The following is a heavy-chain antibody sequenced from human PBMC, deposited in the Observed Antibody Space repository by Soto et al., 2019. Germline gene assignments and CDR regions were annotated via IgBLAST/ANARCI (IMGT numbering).Heavy chain of an antibody. CDR2: LNSGGGTT. Sequence: GGSLILSCAAFGFDIVYYSMTWVRQPPGKGLEWVSILNSGGGTTYYADSVKGRVTISTDTSKNTLYLQINSLRAGDTAVYYCARTIIHYYFDSWGQGTLVTVSS. D-gene: IGHD3-10*01. CDR1: GFDIVYYS. V-gene: IGHV3-23*01. J-gene: IGHJ4*02. CDR3: ARTIIHYYFDS.